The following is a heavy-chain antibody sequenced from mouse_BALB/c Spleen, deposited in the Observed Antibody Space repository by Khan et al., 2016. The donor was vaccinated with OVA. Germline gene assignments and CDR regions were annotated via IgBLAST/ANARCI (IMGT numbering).Heavy chain of an antibody. D-gene: IGHD2-3*01. J-gene: IGHJ3*01. CDR1: GFNIKDYY. CDR3: ARDGYSPGFAY. CDR2: IDPENGNT. V-gene: IGHV14-1*02. Sequence: VQLKQSGAELVRPGALVKLSCKASGFNIKDYYMHWVKQRPEQGLVWIGRIDPENGNTIYDPKFQGKASITSDTSSNTAYLQLSSLTSEDTAVYYSARDGYSPGFAYWGQGTLVTVSA.